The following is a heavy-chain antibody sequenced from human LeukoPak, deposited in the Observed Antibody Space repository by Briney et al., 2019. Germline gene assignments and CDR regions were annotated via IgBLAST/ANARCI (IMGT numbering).Heavy chain of an antibody. CDR2: IIPIFGTA. J-gene: IGHJ4*02. V-gene: IGHV1-69*01. D-gene: IGHD2-2*01. Sequence: SVKVSCKASGGTFSSYAISWVRQAPGQGLEWMGGIIPIFGTANYAQKFQGRVTITADESTSTAYMELSSLRSEDTAVYYCARFTPRLTREKFDYWGQGTLVTVSS. CDR1: GGTFSSYA. CDR3: ARFTPRLTREKFDY.